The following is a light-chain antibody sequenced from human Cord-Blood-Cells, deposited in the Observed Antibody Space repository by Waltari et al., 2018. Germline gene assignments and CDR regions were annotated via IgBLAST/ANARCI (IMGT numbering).Light chain of an antibody. CDR2: DAS. J-gene: IGKJ3*01. CDR3: QQRSNWPIFT. Sequence: TLSLSPGERATLSCRASQSVSSYLAWYQQKPGQAPRLLIYDASNRATGIPARFSGSGSGTDFTLTISSLEPEDFAVYYCQQRSNWPIFTFGPGTKVDIK. CDR1: QSVSSY. V-gene: IGKV3-11*01.